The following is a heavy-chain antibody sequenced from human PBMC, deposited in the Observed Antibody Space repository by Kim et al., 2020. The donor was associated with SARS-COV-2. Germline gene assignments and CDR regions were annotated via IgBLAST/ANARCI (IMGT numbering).Heavy chain of an antibody. CDR3: ARGRSGGSYGY. J-gene: IGHJ4*02. CDR1: GGSISSYY. D-gene: IGHD2-15*01. Sequence: SETLSLTCTVSGGSISSYYWSWIRQPPGKGLEWIGYIYYSGSTNYNPSLKSRVTISVDTSKNQFSLKLSSVTAADTAVYYCARGRSGGSYGYWGQGTLVT. CDR2: IYYSGST. V-gene: IGHV4-59*01.